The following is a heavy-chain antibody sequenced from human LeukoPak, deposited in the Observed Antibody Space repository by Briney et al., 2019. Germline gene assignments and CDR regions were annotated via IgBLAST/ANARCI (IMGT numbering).Heavy chain of an antibody. CDR2: IKQDGSEK. J-gene: IGHJ4*02. CDR1: GFTFTSFW. CDR3: ARDTSGGWYGLIVY. V-gene: IGHV3-7*01. Sequence: PGGSLRLSCEASGFTFTSFWMSWVRQAPGKGLEWVANIKQDGSEKYYVDPVKGRFTISRDNAKNSLYLQMNSLRAEDTAVYYCARDTSGGWYGLIVYWGQGTPVTVSS. D-gene: IGHD6-19*01.